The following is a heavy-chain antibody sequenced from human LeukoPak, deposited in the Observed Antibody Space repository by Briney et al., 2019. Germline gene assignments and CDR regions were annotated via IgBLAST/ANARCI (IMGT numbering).Heavy chain of an antibody. CDR3: ARQGYSGHSQGAADY. D-gene: IGHD4-23*01. V-gene: IGHV1-18*01. CDR1: GGTFSSYG. Sequence: ASVKVSCKASGGTFSSYGISWVRQAPGQGLEWMGWISAYNGNTNYAQKFQGRVTMTTDTSTSTAHMELRSLRSDDTAVYYCARQGYSGHSQGAADYWGQGTLVTVSS. J-gene: IGHJ4*02. CDR2: ISAYNGNT.